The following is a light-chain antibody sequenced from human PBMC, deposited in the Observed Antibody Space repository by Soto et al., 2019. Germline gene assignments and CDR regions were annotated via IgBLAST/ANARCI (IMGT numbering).Light chain of an antibody. CDR3: QQYNNWPPLT. J-gene: IGKJ4*01. Sequence: EIVMTQSPATLSVSPGERATLSCRASQSVSSNLAWYQQKPGQAPRLLIYGASTRATGIPARFIGSGYGTEFTLTISSLQSEDYAVYYCQQYNNWPPLTFGGGTKVEIK. CDR1: QSVSSN. V-gene: IGKV3-15*01. CDR2: GAS.